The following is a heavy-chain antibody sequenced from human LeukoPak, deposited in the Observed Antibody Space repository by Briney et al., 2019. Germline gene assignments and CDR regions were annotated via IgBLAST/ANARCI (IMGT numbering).Heavy chain of an antibody. Sequence: TGGSLRLSCATSGFNFWNFGMHWVRQAPGKGLEWVAFIPYDGSEKYYLDSVKGRFTISRDNSKKTLYLQMNSLRAEDTAVYYCAKDSGGDDRYNWFDPWGQGTLVTVSS. CDR2: IPYDGSEK. V-gene: IGHV3-30*02. CDR1: GFNFWNFG. J-gene: IGHJ5*02. D-gene: IGHD1-1*01. CDR3: AKDSGGDDRYNWFDP.